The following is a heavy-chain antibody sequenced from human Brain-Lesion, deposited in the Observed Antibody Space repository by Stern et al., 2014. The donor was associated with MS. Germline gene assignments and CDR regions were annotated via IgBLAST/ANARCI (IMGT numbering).Heavy chain of an antibody. CDR2: IFNSGST. V-gene: IGHV4-61*02. CDR3: ARGRVVPGFQYYATDV. J-gene: IGHJ6*02. Sequence: VQLVESGPGLVKPSQTLSLSCTVSGGSISSGGYYWSWIRQPAGKGLEWIGRIFNSGSTSYNPSLKSRVTISNKQANNTFSPRLNSMPAADTAVYYCARGRVVPGFQYYATDVWGQGTTVIVSS. D-gene: IGHD2-2*01. CDR1: GGSISSGGYY.